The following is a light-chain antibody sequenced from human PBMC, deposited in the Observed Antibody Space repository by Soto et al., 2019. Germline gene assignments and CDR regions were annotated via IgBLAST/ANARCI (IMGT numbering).Light chain of an antibody. Sequence: DIQMTQSPSTLSGSVGDRVTITCRASQTISSWLAWYQQKPVKAPKLLIYKASTLKSGVPSRFSGSGSGTDFSLTISGLQPEDVATYYCQYLNSFPLTFGGGTKVDIK. CDR3: QYLNSFPLT. J-gene: IGKJ4*01. V-gene: IGKV1-5*03. CDR1: QTISSW. CDR2: KAS.